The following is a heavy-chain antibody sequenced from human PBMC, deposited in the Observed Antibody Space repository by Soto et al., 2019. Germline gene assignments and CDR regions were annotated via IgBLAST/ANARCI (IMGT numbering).Heavy chain of an antibody. Sequence: LSLTCAVYGGSFSGYYWSWIRQPPGKGLEWIGEINHSGSTNYNPSLKSRVTISVDTSKNQFSLKLSSVTAADTAVYYCAGARVWFYQYYFDYWRQGTLVTVSS. CDR3: AGARVWFYQYYFDY. CDR1: GGSFSGYY. CDR2: INHSGST. D-gene: IGHD2-2*01. V-gene: IGHV4-34*01. J-gene: IGHJ4*02.